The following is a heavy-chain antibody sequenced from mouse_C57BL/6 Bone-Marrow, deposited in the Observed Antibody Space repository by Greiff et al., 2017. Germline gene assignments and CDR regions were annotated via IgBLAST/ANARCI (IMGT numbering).Heavy chain of an antibody. Sequence: VHVKQSGPELVKPGASVKISCKASGYSFTDYNMNWVKQSNGKSLEWIGVINPNYGTTSYNQKFKGKATLTVDQSSSTAYMQLNSLTSEDSAVYYWARGRLSYSNYVNDYWGQGTTLTVSS. V-gene: IGHV1-39*01. CDR3: ARGRLSYSNYVNDY. CDR1: GYSFTDYN. CDR2: INPNYGTT. J-gene: IGHJ2*01. D-gene: IGHD2-5*01.